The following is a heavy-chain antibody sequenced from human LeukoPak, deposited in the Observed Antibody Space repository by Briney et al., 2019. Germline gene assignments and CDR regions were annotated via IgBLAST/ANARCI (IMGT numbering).Heavy chain of an antibody. CDR1: GGSISSSSYY. D-gene: IGHD6-19*01. Sequence: PSETLSLTCTVSGGSISSSSYYWGWIRQPPGKGLEWIGSIYYSRSTYYNPSLKSRVTISVDTSKNQFSLKLSSVTAADTAVYYCASFGAAVTGHFDYWGQGTLVTVSS. J-gene: IGHJ4*02. V-gene: IGHV4-39*01. CDR2: IYYSRST. CDR3: ASFGAAVTGHFDY.